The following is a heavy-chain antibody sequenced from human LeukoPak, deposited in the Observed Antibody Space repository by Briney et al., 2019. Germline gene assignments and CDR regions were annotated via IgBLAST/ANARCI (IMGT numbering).Heavy chain of an antibody. V-gene: IGHV3-11*04. D-gene: IGHD4-17*01. Sequence: GGSLRLSCAASGFTFSDYYMSWIRQAPGKGLEWVSYISSSGSTIYYADSVKGRFSISRDNAKNSLSLQMNSLRAEDTAVYYCARAYGDYQAFDIWGRGTMVTVSS. J-gene: IGHJ3*02. CDR3: ARAYGDYQAFDI. CDR1: GFTFSDYY. CDR2: ISSSGSTI.